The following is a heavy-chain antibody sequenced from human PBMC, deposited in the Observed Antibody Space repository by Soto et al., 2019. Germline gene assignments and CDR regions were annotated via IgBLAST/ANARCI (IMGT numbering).Heavy chain of an antibody. CDR2: IHYSGYT. V-gene: IGHV4-59*12. D-gene: IGHD2-2*01. CDR3: ARGFCRGTNCFANWFDP. J-gene: IGHJ5*02. Sequence: SETLSLTCSVSTGSISGSYWNWIRQAPGKGLEWLGYIHYSGYTKYNPSLKSRVTISVDSSKNQFSLRLSSVTAADSAVYYCARGFCRGTNCFANWFDPWGQGTPVTVS. CDR1: TGSISGSY.